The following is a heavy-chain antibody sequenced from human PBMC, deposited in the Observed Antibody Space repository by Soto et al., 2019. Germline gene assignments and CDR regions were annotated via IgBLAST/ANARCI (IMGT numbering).Heavy chain of an antibody. J-gene: IGHJ5*02. CDR1: GGSISSYY. CDR3: ARGYFSSTLCYIWDNWFDP. V-gene: IGHV4-59*01. D-gene: IGHD2-2*02. CDR2: IYYSGRT. Sequence: QVQLQESGPGLVKPSETLSLTCTVSGGSISSYYWSWIRQPPGKGLEWIGYIYYSGRTNYNTSLMSRVTISVAMSKNQFSLKLSSVTAAVTAVYYCARGYFSSTLCYIWDNWFDPWGQGSLVTVSS.